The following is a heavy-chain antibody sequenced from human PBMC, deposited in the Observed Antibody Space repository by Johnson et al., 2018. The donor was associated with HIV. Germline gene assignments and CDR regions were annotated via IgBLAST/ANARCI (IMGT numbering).Heavy chain of an antibody. V-gene: IGHV3-66*03. Sequence: VQLVESGGGLIQPGGSLRLSCAASGFTVSSNYMTWVRQAPGKGLEWVALISCDGSTFYADPVKGRFTISRDNSKNTLYLQMNSLRVEDTAVYYCARGPWDDAFDIWGQGTMVTVSS. D-gene: IGHD1-26*01. CDR3: ARGPWDDAFDI. CDR1: GFTVSSNY. CDR2: ISCDGST. J-gene: IGHJ3*02.